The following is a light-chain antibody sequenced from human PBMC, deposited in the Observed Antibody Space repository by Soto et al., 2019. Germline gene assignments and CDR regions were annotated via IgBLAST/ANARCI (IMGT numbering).Light chain of an antibody. J-gene: IGKJ5*01. Sequence: TQSPATLSVSPGERAILSCWASQSVGSLLAWYQQKPGQSPRLLIYRASTRAPDTPARFSGSGSGTEFSLTISSLQSADFATYYCQQYNDWPITFGQGTRLEIQ. V-gene: IGKV3-15*01. CDR2: RAS. CDR3: QQYNDWPIT. CDR1: QSVGSL.